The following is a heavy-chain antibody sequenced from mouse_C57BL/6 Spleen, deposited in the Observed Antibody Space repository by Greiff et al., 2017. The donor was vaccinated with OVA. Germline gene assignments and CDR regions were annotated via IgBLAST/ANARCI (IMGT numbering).Heavy chain of an antibody. V-gene: IGHV1-81*01. CDR2: IYPRSGNT. CDR3: ASTAGLRDYFDY. D-gene: IGHD2-2*01. J-gene: IGHJ2*01. Sequence: VQLQQSGAELARPGASVKLSCKASGYTFTSYGISWVKQRTGQGLEWIGEIYPRSGNTYYNEKFKGKATMPADKSSSTAYMELRSLTSEDSAVYCCASTAGLRDYFDYWGQGTTLTVSS. CDR1: GYTFTSYG.